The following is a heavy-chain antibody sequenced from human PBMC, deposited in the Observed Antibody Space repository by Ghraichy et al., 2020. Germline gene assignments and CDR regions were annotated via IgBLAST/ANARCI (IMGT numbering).Heavy chain of an antibody. V-gene: IGHV3-15*01. CDR2: IKSKTDGGTT. J-gene: IGHJ5*02. CDR1: GFTFSNAW. CDR3: TTEGPYYDSSAQLVDTGWFDP. D-gene: IGHD3-22*01. Sequence: GGSLRLSCAASGFTFSNAWMSWVRQAPGKGLEWVGRIKSKTDGGTTDYAAPVKGRFTISRDDSKNTLYLQMNSLKTEDTAVYYCTTEGPYYDSSAQLVDTGWFDPWGQGTLVTVSS.